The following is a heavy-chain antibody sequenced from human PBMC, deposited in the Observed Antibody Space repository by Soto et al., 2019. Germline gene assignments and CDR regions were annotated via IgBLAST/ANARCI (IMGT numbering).Heavy chain of an antibody. J-gene: IGHJ6*02. CDR2: VYPAHSDT. D-gene: IGHD3-10*01. V-gene: IGHV5-51*01. Sequence: PGESLKISCKGSGYSFTSYWIGGVRQMPGKGLECIGIVYPAHSDTRYVTSFQGQVTSTADKAISTAYLQWSSLKASDTAMYYCATGITMVRGVGIYYGMDVWGQGTTVTVSS. CDR3: ATGITMVRGVGIYYGMDV. CDR1: GYSFTSYW.